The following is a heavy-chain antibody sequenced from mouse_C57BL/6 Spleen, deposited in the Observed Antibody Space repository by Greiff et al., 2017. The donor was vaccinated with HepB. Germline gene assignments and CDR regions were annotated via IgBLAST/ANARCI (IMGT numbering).Heavy chain of an antibody. V-gene: IGHV5-15*01. CDR3: ARHGADYDAMDY. J-gene: IGHJ4*01. Sequence: EVKLVESGGGLVQPGGSLKLSCAASGFTFSDYGMAWVRQAPRKGPEWVAFISNLAYSIYYADTVTGRFTISRENAKNTLYLEMSSLRSEDTAIYCCARHGADYDAMDYWGQGTSVTVSS. CDR2: ISNLAYSI. D-gene: IGHD3-3*01. CDR1: GFTFSDYG.